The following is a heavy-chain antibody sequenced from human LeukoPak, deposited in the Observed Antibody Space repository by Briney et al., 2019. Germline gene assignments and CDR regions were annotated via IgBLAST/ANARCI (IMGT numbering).Heavy chain of an antibody. D-gene: IGHD6-13*01. V-gene: IGHV4-39*07. J-gene: IGHJ4*02. Sequence: KPSETLSLTCTVSGGSISSSSYYWGWIRQPPGKGLEWIGSIYYSGSTYYNPSLKSRVTISVDTSKNQFSLKLSSVTAADTAVYYCARGKAAAPLGYWGQGTLVTVSS. CDR3: ARGKAAAPLGY. CDR2: IYYSGST. CDR1: GGSISSSSYY.